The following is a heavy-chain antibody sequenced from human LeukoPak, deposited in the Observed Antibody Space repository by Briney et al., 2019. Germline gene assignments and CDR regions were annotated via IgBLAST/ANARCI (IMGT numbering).Heavy chain of an antibody. CDR1: GLTGSHNY. D-gene: IGHD4-17*01. J-gene: IGHJ5*02. Sequence: GGSLRLSCAASGLTGSHNYVSWVRQAPGKGLEWVSAIHTSGDTCYADSVKGRFTISRDTSKNTLYLQINSLRVEDTAVYYCIVFGDSNHWGQGTLVIVSS. CDR2: IHTSGDT. CDR3: IVFGDSNH. V-gene: IGHV3-53*01.